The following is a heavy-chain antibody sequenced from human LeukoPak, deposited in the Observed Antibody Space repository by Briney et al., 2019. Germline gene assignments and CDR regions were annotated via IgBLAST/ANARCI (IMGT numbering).Heavy chain of an antibody. CDR2: INTNTGNP. D-gene: IGHD6-13*01. V-gene: IGHV7-4-1*02. Sequence: GASVKVSCKASGYTFTSYGISWVRQAPGQGLEWMGWINTNTGNPTYAQGFTGRFVFSLDTSVSTAYLQISSLKAEDTAVYYCARVFIRAAAGTYWFDPWGQGTLVTVSS. CDR3: ARVFIRAAAGTYWFDP. J-gene: IGHJ5*02. CDR1: GYTFTSYG.